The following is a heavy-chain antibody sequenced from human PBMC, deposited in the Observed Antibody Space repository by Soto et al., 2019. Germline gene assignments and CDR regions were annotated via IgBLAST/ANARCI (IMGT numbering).Heavy chain of an antibody. D-gene: IGHD3-9*01. J-gene: IGHJ4*02. CDR3: ARGEVLLYFYWLFPPPQFDY. CDR1: GFTVSSNY. CDR2: IYSGGST. V-gene: IGHV3-66*01. Sequence: GGSLRLSCAASGFTVSSNYMSWVRQAPGKGLEWVSVIYSGGSTYYADSVKGRFTISRDNSKNTLYLQMNSLRAEDTAVYYCARGEVLLYFYWLFPPPQFDYRGQGSLVTVSS.